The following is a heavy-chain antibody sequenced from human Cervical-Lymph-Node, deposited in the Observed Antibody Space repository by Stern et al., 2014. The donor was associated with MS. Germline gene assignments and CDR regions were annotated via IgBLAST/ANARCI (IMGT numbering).Heavy chain of an antibody. D-gene: IGHD2-15*01. V-gene: IGHV1-18*01. CDR3: ARGLLGSENAFDI. J-gene: IGHJ3*02. CDR1: GYTFTSYG. CDR2: ISAYNGNT. Sequence: QLVQSGAEVKKPGASVKVSCKASGYTFTSYGISWVRQAPGQGLEWMGGISAYNGNTNNAQKLEGRVTMPTDTSRSTASMELRSLRSDDTAVYYCARGLLGSENAFDIWGQGTMVTVSS.